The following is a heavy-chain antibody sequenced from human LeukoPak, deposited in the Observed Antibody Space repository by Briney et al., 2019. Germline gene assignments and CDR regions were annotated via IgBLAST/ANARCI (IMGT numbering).Heavy chain of an antibody. CDR1: GFTFSNYA. CDR3: AKGQYFHDSSGYYR. D-gene: IGHD3-22*01. Sequence: GSLRLSCVASGFTFSNYAMTWVRQAPGKGLECVSVISGDGGTTLHADSVKGRFTISRDNSKNTLYLEMNSLRDDDTAVYYCAKGQYFHDSSGYYRWGQGTLVTVSS. J-gene: IGHJ4*02. CDR2: ISGDGGTT. V-gene: IGHV3-23*01.